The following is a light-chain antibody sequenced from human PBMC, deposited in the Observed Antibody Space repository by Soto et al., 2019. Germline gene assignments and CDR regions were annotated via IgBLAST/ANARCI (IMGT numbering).Light chain of an antibody. CDR1: QSINRY. J-gene: IGKJ1*01. Sequence: DIQMTQSPLSLSASVGDRVTITCRASQSINRYLNWYQQKPGKAPKLLIYAASNLQSGVPSRFSGSGSGTDLTLTISSLQPEDFATYYCQQTYSMPWTFGQGTQVEIK. V-gene: IGKV1-39*01. CDR3: QQTYSMPWT. CDR2: AAS.